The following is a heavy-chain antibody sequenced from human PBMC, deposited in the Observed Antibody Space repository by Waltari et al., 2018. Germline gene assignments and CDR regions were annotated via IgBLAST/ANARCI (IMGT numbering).Heavy chain of an antibody. CDR3: ARGATTSANYYYYGMDV. J-gene: IGHJ6*02. CDR2: INPNSGGT. Sequence: QVQLVQSGAEVKKPGASVKVSCKASGYTFTGYYMHWVRQAPGQGLEWMGWINPNSGGTNYAQKFQGGVTMTRDTSISTAYMELSRLRSDDTAVYYCARGATTSANYYYYGMDVWGQGTTVTVSS. D-gene: IGHD4-4*01. CDR1: GYTFTGYY. V-gene: IGHV1-2*02.